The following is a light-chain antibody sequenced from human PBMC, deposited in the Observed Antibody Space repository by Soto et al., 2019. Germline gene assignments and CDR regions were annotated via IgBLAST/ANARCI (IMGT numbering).Light chain of an antibody. CDR3: CSYAGSYTSSYVV. V-gene: IGLV2-11*01. Sequence: QSALTQPRSVSGSPGQSVTISCTGTSSDVGGYNYVSWYQQHPGKAPKLMIYDVSKRPSGVPDRFSGSKSGNTASLTISGLQAEDEADYYCCSYAGSYTSSYVVFGGGTQLTVL. J-gene: IGLJ2*01. CDR2: DVS. CDR1: SSDVGGYNY.